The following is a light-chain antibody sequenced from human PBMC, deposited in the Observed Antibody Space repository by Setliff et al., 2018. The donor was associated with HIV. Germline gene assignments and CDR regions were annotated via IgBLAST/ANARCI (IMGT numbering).Light chain of an antibody. V-gene: IGLV2-8*01. J-gene: IGLJ1*01. CDR2: EVT. CDR3: SSFAGSNNV. CDR1: SSDVGGYNY. Sequence: QSALTQPPSASGSPGQSVTISCTGTSSDVGGYNYVSWYQQHPGKAHKLMIYEVTKRPSGVPDRFSGSKSGNTASLTVSGLQAEDEADYYCSSFAGSNNVFGTGTRSPS.